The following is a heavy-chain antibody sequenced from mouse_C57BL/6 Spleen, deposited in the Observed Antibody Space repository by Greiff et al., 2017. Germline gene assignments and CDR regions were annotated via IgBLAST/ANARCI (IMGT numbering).Heavy chain of an antibody. D-gene: IGHD2-4*01. V-gene: IGHV1-69*01. CDR2: IDPSDSYT. Sequence: QVQLQQSGAELVMPGASVKLSCKASGYTFTSYWMHWVKQRPGQGLEWIGEIDPSDSYTNYNQKFKGKSTLTVDKSSSTAYMQLSSLTSEDSAVYYCARSGYDYDGFDYWGQGTTLTVSS. CDR1: GYTFTSYW. CDR3: ARSGYDYDGFDY. J-gene: IGHJ2*01.